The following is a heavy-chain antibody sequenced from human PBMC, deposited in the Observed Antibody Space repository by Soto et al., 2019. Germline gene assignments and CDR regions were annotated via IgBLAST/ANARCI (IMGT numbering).Heavy chain of an antibody. CDR1: GVTVSSNY. CDR2: MYSGGST. CDR3: ARSSNSIAAAGTVFDY. Sequence: QAAGSLRLSCAASGVTVSSNYMSWVRQAPGKGLEWVSVMYSGGSTYYADSVKGRFTISRDNSKNTLYLQMNSLRAEDTAVYYCARSSNSIAAAGTVFDYWGQGTLVTVSS. D-gene: IGHD6-13*01. V-gene: IGHV3-53*01. J-gene: IGHJ4*02.